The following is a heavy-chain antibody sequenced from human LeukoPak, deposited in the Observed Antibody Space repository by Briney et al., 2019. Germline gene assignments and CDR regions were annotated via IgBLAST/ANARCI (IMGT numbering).Heavy chain of an antibody. Sequence: GGSLRLSCAASGFTFSSCWMSWVRQAPGKGLEWVANIKQDGSEKYYVDSVKGRFTISRDNAKNSLYLQMNSLRAEDTAVYYCAREGLELLWQFDYWGQGTLVTVSS. V-gene: IGHV3-7*01. CDR2: IKQDGSEK. J-gene: IGHJ4*02. D-gene: IGHD1-7*01. CDR1: GFTFSSCW. CDR3: AREGLELLWQFDY.